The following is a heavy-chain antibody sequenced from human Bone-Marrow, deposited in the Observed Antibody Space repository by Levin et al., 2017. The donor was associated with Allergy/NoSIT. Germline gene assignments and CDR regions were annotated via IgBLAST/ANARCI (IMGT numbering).Heavy chain of an antibody. CDR3: ASEPGGTGGFEY. D-gene: IGHD4-23*01. CDR2: IKPDSGDT. V-gene: IGHV1-2*02. J-gene: IGHJ4*02. CDR1: GYTFTGHF. Sequence: ASVKVSCKASGYTFTGHFVHWVRQAPGQGPDYVGWIKPDSGDTNYAQKFQGRVTMTRDTPINTVYMELSRLESDDTAFYYCASEPGGTGGFEYWGQGTLVTVS.